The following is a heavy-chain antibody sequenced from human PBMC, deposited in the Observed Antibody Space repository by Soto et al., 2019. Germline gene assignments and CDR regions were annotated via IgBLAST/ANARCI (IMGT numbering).Heavy chain of an antibody. V-gene: IGHV4-59*01. CDR2: IYYSGST. CDR1: GGSISSYY. J-gene: IGHJ4*02. CDR3: ARGDSSGYYYVLFDY. D-gene: IGHD3-22*01. Sequence: SETLSLTCTVSGGSISSYYWNWIRQSPGKGLEWIGYIYYSGSTNYNPSLKSRVTISVDTSKNQFSLKLSSVTAADTAVYYCARGDSSGYYYVLFDYWGQGTLVTVSS.